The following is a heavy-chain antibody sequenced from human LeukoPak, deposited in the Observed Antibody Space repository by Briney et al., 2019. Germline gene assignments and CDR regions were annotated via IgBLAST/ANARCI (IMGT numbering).Heavy chain of an antibody. J-gene: IGHJ3*02. CDR2: INPSGGST. Sequence: GASVKVSCKASGYTFTSYYMHWVRQAPGQGLEWMGIINPSGGSTSYAQKFQGRVTMTRDTSTSTVYMELSSLRSEDTAVYYCARGRIKGTVVAAIPDAFNIWGQGTMVTVSS. D-gene: IGHD2-15*01. CDR1: GYTFTSYY. V-gene: IGHV1-46*01. CDR3: ARGRIKGTVVAAIPDAFNI.